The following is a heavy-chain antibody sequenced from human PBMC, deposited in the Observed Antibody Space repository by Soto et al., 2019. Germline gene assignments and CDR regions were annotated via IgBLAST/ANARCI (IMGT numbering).Heavy chain of an antibody. V-gene: IGHV3-23*01. CDR2: ISGSGDGDGT. J-gene: IGHJ4*02. CDR3: ARRSSGWYFDY. D-gene: IGHD6-19*01. CDR1: GFTFSSYA. Sequence: PGGSLRLSCAASGFTFSSYAMTWVRQAPGRGLEWVSAISGSGDGDGTYYADSVKGRFTISRDNSKNTLYLQMNSLRAEDTAVYYCARRSSGWYFDYWGQGTLVTVSS.